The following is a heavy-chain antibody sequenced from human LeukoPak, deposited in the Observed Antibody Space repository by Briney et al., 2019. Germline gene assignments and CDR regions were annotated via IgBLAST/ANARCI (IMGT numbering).Heavy chain of an antibody. Sequence: EAGGSLRLSCAASGYTFTSHYMHWVRQAPGQGLEWMGIINPSGGSTSYAQKFQGRVTMTRDTSTSTVYMELSSLRSEDTAVYYCARDQGFIAARPFSPYYFDYWGQGTLVTVSS. CDR3: ARDQGFIAARPFSPYYFDY. CDR2: INPSGGST. D-gene: IGHD6-6*01. V-gene: IGHV1-46*01. CDR1: GYTFTSHY. J-gene: IGHJ4*02.